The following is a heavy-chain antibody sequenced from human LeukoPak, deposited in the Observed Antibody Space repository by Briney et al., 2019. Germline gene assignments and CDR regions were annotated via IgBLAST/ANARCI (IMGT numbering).Heavy chain of an antibody. CDR3: AGDQYYDILTGYYARDY. CDR2: IKQDGSEK. CDR1: GFTFSSYW. J-gene: IGHJ4*02. Sequence: PGGSLRLSCAASGFTFSSYWMSWVRQAPGKGLEWVANIKQDGSEKYYVDSVKGRFTISRDNAKNSLYLQMNSLRAEDTAVYYCAGDQYYDILTGYYARDYWGQGTLVTVSS. V-gene: IGHV3-7*01. D-gene: IGHD3-9*01.